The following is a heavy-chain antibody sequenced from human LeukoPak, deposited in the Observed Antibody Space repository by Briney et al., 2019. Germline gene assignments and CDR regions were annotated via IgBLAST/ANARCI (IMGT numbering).Heavy chain of an antibody. CDR3: AVGLLWFGKLDY. J-gene: IGHJ4*02. D-gene: IGHD3-10*01. Sequence: SETLSPTCTVSGGSISSYYWSWIRQPAGKGLEWIGRIYTSGSTNYNPSLKSRVTMSVDTSKNQFSLKLSSVTAADTAVYYCAVGLLWFGKLDYWGQGTLVTVSS. CDR2: IYTSGST. V-gene: IGHV4-4*07. CDR1: GGSISSYY.